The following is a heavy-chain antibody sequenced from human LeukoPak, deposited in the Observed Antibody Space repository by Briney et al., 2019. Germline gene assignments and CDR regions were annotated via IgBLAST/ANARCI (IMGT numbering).Heavy chain of an antibody. CDR1: GFTFSGYY. V-gene: IGHV3-11*04. J-gene: IGHJ4*02. D-gene: IGHD4-17*01. CDR3: ARADYGDYGGDY. CDR2: INYRSSAI. Sequence: GGSLRLSCAASGFTFSGYYMSWIRQAPGKGLEWVSYINYRSSAIYYADSVKGRFTISRDNAKNSLYLQMNSLRDEDTAVYYCARADYGDYGGDYWGQGTLVTVSS.